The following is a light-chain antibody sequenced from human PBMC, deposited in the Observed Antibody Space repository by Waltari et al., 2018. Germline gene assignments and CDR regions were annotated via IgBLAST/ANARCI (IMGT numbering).Light chain of an antibody. CDR2: DAF. CDR3: QQRYNWPLT. CDR1: QSISIY. Sequence: EIVLTQSPATLSLSPGESATLSCRASQSISIYLNWYQQKPGQAPRLLIYDAFNRATGVPARFSGSGSGTDFTLTISSLEPEDFAVYYCQQRYNWPLTFGGGTKVDIK. V-gene: IGKV3-11*01. J-gene: IGKJ4*01.